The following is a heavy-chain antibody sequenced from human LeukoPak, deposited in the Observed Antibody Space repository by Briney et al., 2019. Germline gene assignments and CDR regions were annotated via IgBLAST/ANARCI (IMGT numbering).Heavy chain of an antibody. CDR1: GFSFSNYW. CDR2: IKQDGSEK. Sequence: GGSLRLSYAASGFSFSNYWMSRVRQAPGKGLEWVANIKQDGSEKNYLDSVKGRVTISRDNAKNSLYLQMNSLRVEDTAVYYCARDRGSQSMDVWGQGTTVTVSS. D-gene: IGHD1-26*01. V-gene: IGHV3-7*01. J-gene: IGHJ6*02. CDR3: ARDRGSQSMDV.